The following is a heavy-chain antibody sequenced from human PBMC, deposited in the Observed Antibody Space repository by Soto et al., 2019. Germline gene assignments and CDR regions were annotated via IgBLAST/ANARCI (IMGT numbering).Heavy chain of an antibody. V-gene: IGHV1-3*01. CDR1: GYTFTSYA. J-gene: IGHJ4*02. CDR3: ARGYGCSGCSCYFDY. CDR2: INAGNGNT. D-gene: IGHD2-15*01. Sequence: ASVKVSCKASGYTFTSYAMHWVRQAPGQRLEWMGWINAGNGNTKYSQKFQGRVTITRDTSASTAYMELSSLRSEDTAVYYCARGYGCSGCSCYFDYRGQGTLVTVP.